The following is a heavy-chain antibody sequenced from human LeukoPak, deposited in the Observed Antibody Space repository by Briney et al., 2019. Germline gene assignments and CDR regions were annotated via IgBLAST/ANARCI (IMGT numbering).Heavy chain of an antibody. CDR1: GGSISSYF. Sequence: PSETLSLTCTVSGGSISSYFWSWIRQPAGKGLEWIARIYNSGSPNYNPSLKSRVTMSIDTSKNQFSLKLSSVTAADTAVYYCARDGATYGSGSYLAYWGQGTLVTVSS. V-gene: IGHV4-4*07. CDR2: IYNSGSP. CDR3: ARDGATYGSGSYLAY. D-gene: IGHD3-10*01. J-gene: IGHJ4*02.